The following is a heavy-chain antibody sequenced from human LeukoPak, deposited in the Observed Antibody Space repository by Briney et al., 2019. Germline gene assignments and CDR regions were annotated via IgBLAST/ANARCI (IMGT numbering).Heavy chain of an antibody. CDR3: AKSYGTYYGSGTLYFDY. J-gene: IGHJ4*02. V-gene: IGHV3-23*01. CDR2: ISGSGGST. Sequence: SGGSLRLSCAASGFTFSSYAMSWVRQAPGKGLEWVSAISGSGGSTYYADSVKGRLTISRDNSKNTLYLQMNSLRAEDTAVYYCAKSYGTYYGSGTLYFDYWGQGTLVTVSS. CDR1: GFTFSSYA. D-gene: IGHD3-10*01.